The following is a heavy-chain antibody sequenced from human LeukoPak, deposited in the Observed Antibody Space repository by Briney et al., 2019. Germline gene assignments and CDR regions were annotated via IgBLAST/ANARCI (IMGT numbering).Heavy chain of an antibody. CDR3: ASGSGSYSHWFDP. J-gene: IGHJ5*02. CDR2: LYTSGST. V-gene: IGHV4-61*02. CDR1: GGSISSSSYY. Sequence: PSETLSLTCTVSGGSISSSSYYWNWIRQPAGKGLEWIGRLYTSGSTNYNPSLKSRVTMSVDTSKNQLSLKLTSVTAADTAVYYCASGSGSYSHWFDPWGQGILVTVSS. D-gene: IGHD3-10*01.